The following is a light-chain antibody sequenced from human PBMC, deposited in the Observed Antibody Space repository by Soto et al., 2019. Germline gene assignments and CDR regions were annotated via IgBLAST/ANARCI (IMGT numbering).Light chain of an antibody. CDR1: QSISRW. J-gene: IGKJ2*01. V-gene: IGKV1-5*01. CDR2: DAS. CDR3: QQYNTYSGYT. Sequence: DIQMTQSPSTLSASVGDRVTITCRASQSISRWLAWYQKKPGKAPKLLIFDASILDSGVPSRFSGSGSGTEFTLTISILQHDDFATYYCQQYNTYSGYTFGQGTKLEIK.